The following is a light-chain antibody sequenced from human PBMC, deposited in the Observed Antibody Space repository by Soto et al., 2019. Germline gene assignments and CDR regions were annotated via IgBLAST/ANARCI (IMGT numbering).Light chain of an antibody. Sequence: EIVLTQSPATLSLSPGERAALSCRASQSVSSSYLAWYQQKPGQAPRLLIYGAFNRATGIPARFSGSGSGTDFTLTISSLEPEDSAVYYCQQRNIWPPVTFGHGTRLEI. J-gene: IGKJ5*01. V-gene: IGKV3-11*01. CDR2: GAF. CDR1: QSVSSSY. CDR3: QQRNIWPPVT.